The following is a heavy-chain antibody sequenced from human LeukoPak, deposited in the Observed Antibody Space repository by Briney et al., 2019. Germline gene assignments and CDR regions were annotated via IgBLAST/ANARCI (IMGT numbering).Heavy chain of an antibody. Sequence: PSETLSLTCTVSGGSISSSSYYWGWIRQPPGKGLEWIGSIYYSGSTYYNPSLKSRVTISVDTSKNQFSLKLSSVTAADTAVYYCARCGTSTQYYYCYYYMDVWGKGTTVTVSS. CDR3: ARCGTSTQYYYCYYYMDV. CDR1: GGSISSSSYY. D-gene: IGHD2-2*01. V-gene: IGHV4-39*01. CDR2: IYYSGST. J-gene: IGHJ6*03.